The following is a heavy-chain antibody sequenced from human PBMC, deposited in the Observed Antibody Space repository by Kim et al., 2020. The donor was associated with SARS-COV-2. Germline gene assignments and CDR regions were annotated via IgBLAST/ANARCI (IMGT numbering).Heavy chain of an antibody. V-gene: IGHV3-21*01. D-gene: IGHD2-8*01. CDR1: GFTFSSYS. CDR2: ISSSSSYI. CDR3: ASRCTNGVCYRSFFY. J-gene: IGHJ4*02. Sequence: GGSLRLSCAASGFTFSSYSMNWVRQAPGKGLEWVSSISSSSSYIYYADSVKGRFTISRDNAKNSLYLQMNSLRAEDTAVYYCASRCTNGVCYRSFFYWGQGTLVTVSS.